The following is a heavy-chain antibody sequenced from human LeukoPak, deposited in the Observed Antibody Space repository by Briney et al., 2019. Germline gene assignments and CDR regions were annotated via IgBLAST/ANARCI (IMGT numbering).Heavy chain of an antibody. CDR2: IIPILGIA. V-gene: IGHV1-69*04. J-gene: IGHJ4*02. CDR3: ASYVAAADY. D-gene: IGHD6-13*01. CDR1: GGTFSSYA. Sequence: SVKVSCEASGGTFSSYAISWVRQAPGQGLEWRGRIIPILGIANYAQKFQGRVTITADKSTSTAYMELSSLRSEDTAVYYCASYVAAADYWGQGTLVTVSS.